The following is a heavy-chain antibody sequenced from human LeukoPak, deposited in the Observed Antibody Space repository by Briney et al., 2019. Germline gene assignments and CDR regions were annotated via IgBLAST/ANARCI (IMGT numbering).Heavy chain of an antibody. Sequence: GGSLRLSCAASGFTVNSNDMSWVRQAPGKGLEWVSVIDTCGRTYYADSVKGRFTISTDNSKNTLDLQMDSLRAEDTAVYYCAREEARWEWFDPWGQGTLVTVSS. CDR3: AREEARWEWFDP. D-gene: IGHD1-26*01. CDR1: GFTVNSND. CDR2: IDTCGRT. J-gene: IGHJ5*02. V-gene: IGHV3-66*01.